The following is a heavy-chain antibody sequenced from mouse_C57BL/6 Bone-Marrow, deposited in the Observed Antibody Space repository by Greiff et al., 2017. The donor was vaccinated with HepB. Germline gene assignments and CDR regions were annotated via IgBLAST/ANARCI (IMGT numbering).Heavy chain of an antibody. CDR3: ARFLSRGAY. J-gene: IGHJ3*01. CDR1: GFTFSSYG. CDR2: ISSGGSYT. D-gene: IGHD6-2*01. V-gene: IGHV5-6*01. Sequence: EVQLVESGGDLVKPGGSLKLSCAASGFTFSSYGMSWVRQTPDKRLEWVATISSGGSYTYYPDSVKGRFTITRDNAKNTLYLQMSSLKSEDTAMYYCARFLSRGAYWGQGTLVTVSS.